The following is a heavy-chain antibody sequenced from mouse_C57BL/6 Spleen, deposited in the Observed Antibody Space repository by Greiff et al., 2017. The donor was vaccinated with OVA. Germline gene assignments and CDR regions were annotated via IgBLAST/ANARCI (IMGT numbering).Heavy chain of an antibody. CDR3: AREGYYGPPDY. CDR2: IIDGGSYT. CDR1: GFTFSSYA. J-gene: IGHJ2*01. Sequence: EVHLVESGGGLVKPGGSLKLSCAASGFTFSSYAMSWVRQTPEKRLEWVATIIDGGSYTYYPDNVKGRFTISRDNAKNNLYLQMSHLKSEDTAMYYCAREGYYGPPDYWGEGTTLTVSS. D-gene: IGHD1-1*01. V-gene: IGHV5-4*01.